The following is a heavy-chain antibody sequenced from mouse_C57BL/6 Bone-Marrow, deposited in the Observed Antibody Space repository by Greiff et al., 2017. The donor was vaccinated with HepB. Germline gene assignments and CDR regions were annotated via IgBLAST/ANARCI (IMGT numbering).Heavy chain of an antibody. Sequence: LKQPGAELVKPGASVKLSCKASGYTFTSYWMHWVKQRPGRGLEWIGRIDPNSGGTKYNEKFKSKATLTVDKPSSTAYMQLSSLTSEDSAVYYCARPIPIYYDYGYYAMDYWGQGTSVTVSS. V-gene: IGHV1-72*01. CDR3: ARPIPIYYDYGYYAMDY. CDR2: IDPNSGGT. J-gene: IGHJ4*01. CDR1: GYTFTSYW. D-gene: IGHD2-4*01.